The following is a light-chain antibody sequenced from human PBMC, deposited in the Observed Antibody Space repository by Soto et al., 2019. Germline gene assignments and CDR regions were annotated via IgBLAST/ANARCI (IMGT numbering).Light chain of an antibody. Sequence: EIVMTQSPATLSLSPGQRATLSCRASQSVSSKLAWYQQRPGQAPRLLIYSASTRATGIPARFSGSGSGTEFTLTISSLQSEDFAVYYCQQRSNWPPWTFGQGTKVDI. J-gene: IGKJ1*01. CDR3: QQRSNWPPWT. CDR2: SAS. CDR1: QSVSSK. V-gene: IGKV3-15*01.